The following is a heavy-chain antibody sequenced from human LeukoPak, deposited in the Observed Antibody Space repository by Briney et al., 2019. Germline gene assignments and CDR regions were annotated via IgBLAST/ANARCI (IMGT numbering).Heavy chain of an antibody. CDR3: AKDHQQLLAFDY. CDR2: ISYDGSNK. D-gene: IGHD6-13*01. Sequence: GGSLRLSCAASGFTFSSYGMHWVRQAPGKGLEWVAVISYDGSNKYYADSVKGRFTISRDNSKNTLYLQMNSLRAEDTAVYYCAKDHQQLLAFDYWGQGTLVTVSS. V-gene: IGHV3-30*18. J-gene: IGHJ4*02. CDR1: GFTFSSYG.